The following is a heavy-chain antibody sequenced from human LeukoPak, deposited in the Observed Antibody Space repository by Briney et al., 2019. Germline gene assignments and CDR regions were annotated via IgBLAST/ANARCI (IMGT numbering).Heavy chain of an antibody. CDR2: ISSSGNTI. D-gene: IGHD6-19*01. Sequence: GGSLRLSCAASGFTFSSYEMNWVRQAPGKGLEWVSYISSSGNTIYYADSVKGRFTISRDNAKNSLYLQMNSLRAEDTAVYYCARDSSGWHFDYWGQGTLVTVSS. V-gene: IGHV3-48*03. J-gene: IGHJ4*02. CDR1: GFTFSSYE. CDR3: ARDSSGWHFDY.